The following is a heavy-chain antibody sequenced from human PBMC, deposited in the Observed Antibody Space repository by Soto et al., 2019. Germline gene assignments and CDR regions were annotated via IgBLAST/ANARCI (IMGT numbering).Heavy chain of an antibody. CDR1: GGSISSSSYY. Sequence: SETLSLTCTVSGGSISSSSYYWGWIRQPPGKGLEWIGSIYYSGSTYYNPSLKSRVTISVDTSKNQFSLKLSSVTAADTAVYYCAGHHPSLRHGTNGVCHPGNWFDPWGQGTLVTVSS. V-gene: IGHV4-39*01. CDR2: IYYSGST. D-gene: IGHD2-8*01. J-gene: IGHJ5*02. CDR3: AGHHPSLRHGTNGVCHPGNWFDP.